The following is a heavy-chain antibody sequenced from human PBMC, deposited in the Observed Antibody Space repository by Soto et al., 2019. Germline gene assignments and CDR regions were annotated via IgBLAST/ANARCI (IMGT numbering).Heavy chain of an antibody. CDR3: ARMQARLYYFDY. D-gene: IGHD5-12*01. J-gene: IGHJ4*02. V-gene: IGHV4-31*03. Sequence: QVQLQESGPGLVKPSQTLSLTCTVSGGSISSGGYYWSWIRQHPGKGLEWIGYIYYSGSTYYNPSLKSRVTISVDTSNNQFSLKLSSVTAADTAVYYCARMQARLYYFDYWGQGTLVTVSS. CDR2: IYYSGST. CDR1: GGSISSGGYY.